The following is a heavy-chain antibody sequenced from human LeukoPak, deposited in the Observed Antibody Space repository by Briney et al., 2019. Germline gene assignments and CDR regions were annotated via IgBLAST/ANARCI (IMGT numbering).Heavy chain of an antibody. CDR1: GYSFTSYW. J-gene: IGHJ5*02. Sequence: GESLKISCKGSGYSFTSYWIGWVRQMPGKGLEWMGIFYPGDSDTRYSPSFQGQVTISADKSISTAYLQWSSLKASDTAMYYCARHFTAEGGPEEPWGQGTLVTVSS. D-gene: IGHD1-14*01. CDR3: ARHFTAEGGPEEP. V-gene: IGHV5-51*01. CDR2: FYPGDSDT.